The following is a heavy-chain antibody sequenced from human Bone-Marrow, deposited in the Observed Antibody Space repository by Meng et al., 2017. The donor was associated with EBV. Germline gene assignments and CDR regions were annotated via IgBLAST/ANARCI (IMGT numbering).Heavy chain of an antibody. Sequence: QVAVVQDGAEVKKPGSSVKVSCWTSGGTFNSDAVSWVRQAPGQGLEWMGGLIPMSGAPHYAQKFQGRVTITADESTSTHYMDLSNLRSDDTAMYYCASESGRGFTPDYWGQGTLVTVSS. D-gene: IGHD3-10*01. CDR3: ASESGRGFTPDY. V-gene: IGHV1-69*01. CDR2: LIPMSGAP. CDR1: GGTFNSDA. J-gene: IGHJ4*02.